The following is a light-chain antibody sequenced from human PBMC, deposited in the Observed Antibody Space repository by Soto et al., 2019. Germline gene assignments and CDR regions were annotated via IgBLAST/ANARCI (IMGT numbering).Light chain of an antibody. J-gene: IGKJ4*01. CDR3: QQYNCSPLT. CDR2: GAS. V-gene: IGKV3-15*01. Sequence: ERVMTQSPATLSVSPGGRATLSCRASQSISSNLAWYQQKPGQAPRLLIYGASTRATGIPARFGGSGSGTEFTLTITSLQSEDFAVYYCQQYNCSPLTFGGGTKVEIK. CDR1: QSISSN.